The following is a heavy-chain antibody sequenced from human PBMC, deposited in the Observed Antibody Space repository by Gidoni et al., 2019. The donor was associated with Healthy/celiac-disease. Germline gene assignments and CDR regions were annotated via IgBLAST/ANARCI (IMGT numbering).Heavy chain of an antibody. CDR3: AKDHLNAFDI. V-gene: IGHV3-30*18. Sequence: QVQLVESGGGVVQPGRSLRLSCAASGFTFSSYGMHWVRQAPGKGLEWVAVISYDGSNKYYADSVKGRFTISRDNSKNTLYLQMNSLRAEDTAVYYCAKDHLNAFDIWGQGTMVTVSS. CDR1: GFTFSSYG. CDR2: ISYDGSNK. J-gene: IGHJ3*02.